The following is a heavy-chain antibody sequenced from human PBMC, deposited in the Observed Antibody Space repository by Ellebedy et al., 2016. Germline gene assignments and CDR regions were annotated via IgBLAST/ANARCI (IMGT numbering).Heavy chain of an antibody. J-gene: IGHJ4*02. Sequence: GESLKISCAVSGFTFSSHWMHWVRQAPGKGLVWVSRISTDGSSTNYADSVKGRFTISRDNAKNTLYLQMNSLKTEDTAVYYCTTPTDLGHYDICDYWGQGTLVTVSS. D-gene: IGHD3-9*01. CDR2: ISTDGSST. CDR3: TTPTDLGHYDICDY. V-gene: IGHV3-74*01. CDR1: GFTFSSHW.